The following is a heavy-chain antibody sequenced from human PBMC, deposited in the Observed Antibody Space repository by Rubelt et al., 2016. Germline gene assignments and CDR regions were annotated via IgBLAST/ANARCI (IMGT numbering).Heavy chain of an antibody. V-gene: IGHV4-59*01. J-gene: IGHJ5*02. CDR3: ARRRAAALFDR. CDR1: GGSISSYY. D-gene: IGHD6-13*01. Sequence: QVQLQESGPGLVKPSETLSLTCTVSGGSISSYYWSWIRQPPGKGLEWIGYIYYSGSTNYNPSLKSRVTISVDTSKNQFSLKLSAVAAADTAVYYCARRRAAALFDRWGQGTLVTVSS. CDR2: IYYSGST.